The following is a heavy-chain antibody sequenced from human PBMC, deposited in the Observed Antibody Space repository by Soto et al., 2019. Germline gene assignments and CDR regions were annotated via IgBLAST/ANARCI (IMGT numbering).Heavy chain of an antibody. CDR2: IYWDDDK. CDR3: AHKGPEDWPLDY. D-gene: IGHD3-9*01. J-gene: IGHJ4*02. CDR1: GFSLSTSGVG. V-gene: IGHV2-5*02. Sequence: QITLKESGPTLVKPTQTLTLTCTFSGFSLSTSGVGVGWIRQSPGKAPEWLAVIYWDDDKRYSPSLKSRLSITKDTSKNQVVLTMTNMDPVDTATYYCAHKGPEDWPLDYWGQGTLVTVSS.